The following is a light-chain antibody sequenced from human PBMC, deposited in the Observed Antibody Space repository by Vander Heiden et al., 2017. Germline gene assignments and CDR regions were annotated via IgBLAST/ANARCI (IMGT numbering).Light chain of an antibody. CDR1: QSISSW. J-gene: IGKJ2*01. CDR3: QQYNSYSPT. V-gene: IGKV1-5*01. Sequence: DIQITPSPSTLSSSVGDRVTLTFPASQSISSWLAWYQQKPGKAPKLLIYDASSLESGVPSRFSGSGSGTEFTLTISNLQPDDFATYYCQQYNSYSPTFGQGTKLEIK. CDR2: DAS.